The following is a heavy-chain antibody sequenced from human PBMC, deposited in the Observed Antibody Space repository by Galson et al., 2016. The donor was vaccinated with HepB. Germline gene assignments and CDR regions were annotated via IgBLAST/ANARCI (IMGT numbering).Heavy chain of an antibody. CDR3: AREPPVVSPTYYYYMDV. J-gene: IGHJ6*03. CDR1: GDSVSSNSAG. D-gene: IGHD2-2*01. Sequence: CAISGDSVSSNSAGWYWIRQTPSRGLECLGKTYYWSKWYYDYSVSLKGRITISPDTSKNQFSLHLNSVTPEDTAVYYCAREPPVVSPTYYYYMDVWGEGTTVTVSS. V-gene: IGHV6-1*01. CDR2: TYYWSKWYY.